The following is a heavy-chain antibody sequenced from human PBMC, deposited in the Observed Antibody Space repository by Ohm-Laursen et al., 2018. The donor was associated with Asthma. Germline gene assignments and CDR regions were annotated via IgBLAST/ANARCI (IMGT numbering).Heavy chain of an antibody. CDR3: ARDHFVFAPAAGTIGVGWFDH. D-gene: IGHD6-13*01. J-gene: IGHJ5*02. Sequence: TLSLTCTVSGDSISSGNNYWSWIRQHPGKGLEWIGYIYYSGSAYYNPSLKSRVTISVDTSKNQFSLKLSSVTAADTAVYYCARDHFVFAPAAGTIGVGWFDHWGQGTLVTVSS. CDR1: GDSISSGNNY. CDR2: IYYSGSA. V-gene: IGHV4-31*03.